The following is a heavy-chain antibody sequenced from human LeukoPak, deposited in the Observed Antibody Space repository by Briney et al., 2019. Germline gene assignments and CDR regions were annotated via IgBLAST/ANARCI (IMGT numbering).Heavy chain of an antibody. CDR3: ARDSSSWYGVNWFDP. Sequence: PGGSLRLACAASGFTFSSYWMHWVRQAPGKGLVWVSRINSDGSSTSYADSVKGRFTISRDNAKNTLYLQMNSLRAEDTAVYYCARDSSSWYGVNWFDPWGQGTLVTVSS. J-gene: IGHJ5*02. CDR2: INSDGSST. V-gene: IGHV3-74*01. CDR1: GFTFSSYW. D-gene: IGHD6-13*01.